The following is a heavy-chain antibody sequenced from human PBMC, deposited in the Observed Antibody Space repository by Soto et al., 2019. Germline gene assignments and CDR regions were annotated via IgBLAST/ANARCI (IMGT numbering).Heavy chain of an antibody. CDR3: ARGRYGDY. J-gene: IGHJ4*02. Sequence: QVHLVQSGAEVKKPGASVKVSCKASGYTFTSYGITWVRQAPGHGREWMGWISAHKGNTDYAQKLQGRVIVTRDTSTSTAYMELRSLRSDDTAVYYCARGRYGDYWGQGALVTVSS. CDR2: ISAHKGNT. V-gene: IGHV1-18*01. CDR1: GYTFTSYG. D-gene: IGHD1-1*01.